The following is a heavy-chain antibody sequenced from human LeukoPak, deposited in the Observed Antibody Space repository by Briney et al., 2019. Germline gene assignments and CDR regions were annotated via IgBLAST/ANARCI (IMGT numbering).Heavy chain of an antibody. CDR3: ANRYGSGSYSYGYWY. CDR2: INHSGST. CDR1: GGSFSGYY. V-gene: IGHV4-34*01. D-gene: IGHD3-10*01. Sequence: SETPSLTCAVYGGSFSGYYWSWIRQPPGKGLEWMGEINHSGSTNYNPSLQSRVTISVDTSKNQFSLKLSSVTAADTAVYYGANRYGSGSYSYGYWYWGQGTLVTVSS. J-gene: IGHJ4*02.